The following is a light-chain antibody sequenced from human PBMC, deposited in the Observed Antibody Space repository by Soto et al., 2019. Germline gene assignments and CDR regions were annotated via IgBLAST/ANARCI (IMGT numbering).Light chain of an antibody. V-gene: IGKV3-11*01. CDR2: DAS. CDR1: QSVRSY. Sequence: EIVLTQSPATLSLSPGERATPSSRASQSVRSYLAWYQQKHGQAPRLLIYDASNSATGTPARFSGSGSGTDFTLPISSREPEDVAVYYCQQRSNWRLTFGGGTKVEIK. CDR3: QQRSNWRLT. J-gene: IGKJ4*02.